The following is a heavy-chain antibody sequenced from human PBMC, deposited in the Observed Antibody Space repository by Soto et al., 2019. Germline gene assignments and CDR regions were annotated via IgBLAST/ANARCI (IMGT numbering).Heavy chain of an antibody. CDR1: GDSVSSNSAT. CDR3: ARDPVTAADYFDY. D-gene: IGHD6-13*01. CDR2: TYYRSKWYY. J-gene: IGHJ4*02. Sequence: PSQTLSLTCAISGDSVSSNSATWNLIRQSPSRGLEWLGRTYYRSKWYYDYAVSVKSRITINPDTSKNQFSLQLNSVTPEDTVVYYCARDPVTAADYFDYWGPGTLVTVSS. V-gene: IGHV6-1*01.